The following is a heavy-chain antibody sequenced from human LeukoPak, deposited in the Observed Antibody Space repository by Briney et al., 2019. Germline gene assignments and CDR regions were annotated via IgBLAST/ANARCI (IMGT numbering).Heavy chain of an antibody. CDR3: ARWMGTWNAFDI. D-gene: IGHD1-1*01. Sequence: SETLSLTCTVSGDSITNFYWNWIRQPPGKGLEWISYIYYTGSTTFNPSLKSRVTMSVDTSKNQFSLKLSSVTAADTAVYFCARWMGTWNAFDIRGQGTVVTVSS. CDR1: GDSITNFY. V-gene: IGHV4-59*01. J-gene: IGHJ3*02. CDR2: IYYTGST.